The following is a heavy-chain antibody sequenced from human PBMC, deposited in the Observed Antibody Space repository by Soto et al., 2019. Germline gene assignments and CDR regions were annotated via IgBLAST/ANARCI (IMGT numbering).Heavy chain of an antibody. V-gene: IGHV3-48*03. CDR3: ARGYCTSSACHWNFDY. CDR1: GFTFSSYE. CDR2: ITSTGSTR. D-gene: IGHD2-8*02. Sequence: EVQLVESGGGLVQPGGSLRLSCAASGFTFSSYEMNWVRQAPGQGLEWVSDITSTGSTRYYADSVKGRFTISRDNAKNSLYLQMNSLRAEDTAVYYCARGYCTSSACHWNFDYWGQGTLVTVSS. J-gene: IGHJ4*02.